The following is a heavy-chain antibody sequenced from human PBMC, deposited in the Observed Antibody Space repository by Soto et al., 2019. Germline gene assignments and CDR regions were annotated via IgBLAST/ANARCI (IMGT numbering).Heavy chain of an antibody. CDR1: GGTFSSYT. D-gene: IGHD2-21*02. CDR3: ARCGGDCYRGFDY. J-gene: IGHJ4*02. V-gene: IGHV1-69*02. Sequence: SVKVSCKASGGTFSSYTISWVRQAPGQGLEWMGRIIPILGIANYAQKFQGRVTITADKSTSTAYMELSSLRSEDTAVYYCARCGGDCYRGFDYWGQGTLVTVSA. CDR2: IIPILGIA.